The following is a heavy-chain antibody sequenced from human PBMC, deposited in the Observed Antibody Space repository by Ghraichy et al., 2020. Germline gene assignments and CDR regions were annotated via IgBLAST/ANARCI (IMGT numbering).Heavy chain of an antibody. CDR1: GFTFSRYA. J-gene: IGHJ3*01. D-gene: IGHD3/OR15-3a*01. Sequence: GGSLRLSCAASGFTFSRYAMNWVRQAPGKGLEWVSGISAGGGNTYYADSVEGRFSISRDNSKNMLYLQINILTVEDTAVYYCAKNGLRITGLFSFDFWGQGTKVTVSS. V-gene: IGHV3-23*01. CDR3: AKNGLRITGLFSFDF. CDR2: ISAGGGNT.